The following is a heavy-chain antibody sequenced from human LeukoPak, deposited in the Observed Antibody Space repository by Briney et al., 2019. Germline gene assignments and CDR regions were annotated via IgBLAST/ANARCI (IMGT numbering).Heavy chain of an antibody. J-gene: IGHJ4*02. CDR3: ARRAIYSGYDWCFDY. D-gene: IGHD5-12*01. CDR2: IYYSGST. V-gene: IGHV4-39*07. CDR1: GGSISSSSYY. Sequence: SETLSLTCTVSGGSISSSSYYWGWIRQPPGKGLEWIGSIYYSGSTYYNPSLKGRVTISVGTSKNQFSLKLSSVTAADTAVYYCARRAIYSGYDWCFDYWGQGTLVTVSS.